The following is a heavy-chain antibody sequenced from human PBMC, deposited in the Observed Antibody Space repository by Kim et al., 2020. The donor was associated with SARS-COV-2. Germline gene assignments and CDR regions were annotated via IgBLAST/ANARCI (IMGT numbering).Heavy chain of an antibody. CDR3: ATVRTRYSGSYYFDY. V-gene: IGHV1-24*01. J-gene: IGHJ4*02. D-gene: IGHD1-26*01. CDR2: FDPEDGET. Sequence: ASVKVSCKVSGCTLTELSMHWVRQAPGKGLEWMGGFDPEDGETIYAQKFQGRVTMTEDTSTDTAYMELSSLRSEDTAVYYCATVRTRYSGSYYFDYWGQGTLVTVSS. CDR1: GCTLTELS.